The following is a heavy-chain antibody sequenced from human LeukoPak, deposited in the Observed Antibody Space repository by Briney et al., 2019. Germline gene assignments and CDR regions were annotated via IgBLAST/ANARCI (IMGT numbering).Heavy chain of an antibody. CDR3: ARELSYYYDSSGYEPLDY. V-gene: IGHV3-33*08. J-gene: IGHJ4*02. D-gene: IGHD3-22*01. CDR2: IWYDGSNK. CDR1: GFSFSDYW. Sequence: GGSLRLSCAASGFSFSDYWMHWVRQAPGKGLEWVAVIWYDGSNKYYADSVKGRFTISRDNSKNTLYLQMDSLRAEDTAVYYCARELSYYYDSSGYEPLDYWGQGTLVTVSS.